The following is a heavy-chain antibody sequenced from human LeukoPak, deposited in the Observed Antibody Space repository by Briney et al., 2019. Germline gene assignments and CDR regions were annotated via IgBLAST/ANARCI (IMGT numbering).Heavy chain of an antibody. J-gene: IGHJ6*04. Sequence: KTGGSLRLSCAASGFTFSSYEMNWVRQAPGKGLEWVSYISSSGSTIYYADSVKGRFTISRDNAKNSLYLQMNSLRAEDMAVYYCARDRSSSSYGMDVWGKGTTVTVSS. V-gene: IGHV3-48*03. CDR1: GFTFSSYE. CDR2: ISSSGSTI. D-gene: IGHD6-13*01. CDR3: ARDRSSSSYGMDV.